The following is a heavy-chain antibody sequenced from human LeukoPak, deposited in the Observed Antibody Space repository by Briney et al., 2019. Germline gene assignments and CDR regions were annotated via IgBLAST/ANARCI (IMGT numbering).Heavy chain of an antibody. CDR2: IFTTGTT. CDR1: GFTVSGTY. Sequence: GGSLRLSCVASGFTVSGTYISWFGQTPGKGPEWVSVIFTTGTTYYADSVKGRFTLSRDNVENTVHLQMSSLTAEDTALYYFARDRRTSGWYASWGQGTLVTVSS. CDR3: ARDRRTSGWYAS. V-gene: IGHV3-53*01. D-gene: IGHD6-19*01. J-gene: IGHJ5*02.